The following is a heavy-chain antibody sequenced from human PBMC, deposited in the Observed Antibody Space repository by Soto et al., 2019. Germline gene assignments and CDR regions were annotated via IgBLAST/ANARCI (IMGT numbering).Heavy chain of an antibody. D-gene: IGHD5-12*01. CDR1: GVRVWNYG. V-gene: IGHV3-33*01. CDR2: IWDDGSNK. J-gene: IGHJ5*02. Sequence: PAGSIKLASAASGVRVWNYGMDGFRKPPGKGLEWVAVIWDDGSNKYYEDSVKGRFTISRDNSRNILYLELNSLRVEDTAVYYCARAPQRRGYGRQFFDPSGQGTLVRVSS. CDR3: ARAPQRRGYGRQFFDP.